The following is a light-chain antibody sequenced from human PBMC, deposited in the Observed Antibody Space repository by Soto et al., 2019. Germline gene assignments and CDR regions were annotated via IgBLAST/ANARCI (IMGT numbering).Light chain of an antibody. J-gene: IGLJ1*01. CDR2: DVT. CDR3: NSYTSSSTYV. V-gene: IGLV2-14*01. CDR1: SRDVGAYNY. Sequence: QSVLTQPASVSGSPGQSITISCTGTSRDVGAYNYVSWYQQHPGKAPKLMIYDVTNRPSGVSYRFSGSKSGNTASLTISGLQAEDEADYYCNSYTSSSTYVFGTGTKVTVL.